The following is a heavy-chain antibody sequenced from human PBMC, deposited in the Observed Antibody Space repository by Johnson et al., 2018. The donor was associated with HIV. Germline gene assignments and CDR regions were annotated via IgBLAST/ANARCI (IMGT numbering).Heavy chain of an antibody. Sequence: VQLVESGGSVVQPGRSLRLSCAASGFTFSNYAMHWVRQAPGKGLEWVAVISYDGSSKYYADSVKGRFTISRDNSKNTLYLQMSSLRAEDTAIYFCARDLTNEYSSSSPVWGQGTMVTVSS. CDR2: ISYDGSSK. V-gene: IGHV3-30-3*01. D-gene: IGHD6-6*01. J-gene: IGHJ3*01. CDR3: ARDLTNEYSSSSPV. CDR1: GFTFSNYA.